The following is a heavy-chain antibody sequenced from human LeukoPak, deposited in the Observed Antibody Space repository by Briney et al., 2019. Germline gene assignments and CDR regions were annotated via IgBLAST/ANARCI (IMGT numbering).Heavy chain of an antibody. CDR2: TNTDGSST. D-gene: IGHD3-22*01. Sequence: GGPLRLPCEASGFTFSQYQMHGVPGSPGKGLVWVSRTNTDGSSTNYVDSVKGRFTISRDNAKNTMYLQMDSLRAEDTAVYYCVPTDSSGLDWGQGTLVTVSS. CDR1: GFTFSQYQ. V-gene: IGHV3-74*01. J-gene: IGHJ4*02. CDR3: VPTDSSGLD.